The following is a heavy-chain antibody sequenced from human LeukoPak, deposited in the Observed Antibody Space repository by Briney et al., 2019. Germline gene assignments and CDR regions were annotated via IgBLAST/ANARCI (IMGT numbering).Heavy chain of an antibody. CDR3: TRLSHVAGAAKVSWFDP. V-gene: IGHV4-38-2*02. Sequence: SSETLSPTCSVSAYSISNGFLWGWIRQPPGKGLEWIASIYHSGTTYYNPSLKSRVTASVDTSKNQFSLRLSSATAADTAVYYCTRLSHVAGAAKVSWFDPWGQGTLVTVSS. CDR2: IYHSGTT. D-gene: IGHD1-26*01. CDR1: AYSISNGFL. J-gene: IGHJ5*02.